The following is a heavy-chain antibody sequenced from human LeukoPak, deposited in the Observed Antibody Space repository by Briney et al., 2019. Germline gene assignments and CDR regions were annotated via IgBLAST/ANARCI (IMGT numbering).Heavy chain of an antibody. V-gene: IGHV3-23*01. CDR2: ISGSGGST. CDR3: AKESYDSSGSPD. CDR1: GFTFSTYA. J-gene: IGHJ4*02. D-gene: IGHD3-22*01. Sequence: GGSLRPSCAASGFTFSTYAMSWVRQAPGKGLEWVSAISGSGGSTYYADSVKGRFTISRDNSKNTLYLQMNSLRAEDTAVYYCAKESYDSSGSPDWGQGTLVTVSS.